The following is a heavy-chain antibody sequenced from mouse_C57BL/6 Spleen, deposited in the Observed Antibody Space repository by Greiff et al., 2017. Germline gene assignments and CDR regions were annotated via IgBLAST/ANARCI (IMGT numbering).Heavy chain of an antibody. D-gene: IGHD1-2*01. CDR2: IYPGNSDT. CDR1: GYTFTSYW. Sequence: EVQLQQSGTVLARPGASVKMSCKTSGYTFTSYWMHWVKQRPGQGLEWIGAIYPGNSDTSYNQKFKGKAKLTAVTSASTAYMELSSLTNEDSAVYYCTRERDGPYYFDYWGQGTTRTVSS. J-gene: IGHJ2*01. V-gene: IGHV1-5*01. CDR3: TRERDGPYYFDY.